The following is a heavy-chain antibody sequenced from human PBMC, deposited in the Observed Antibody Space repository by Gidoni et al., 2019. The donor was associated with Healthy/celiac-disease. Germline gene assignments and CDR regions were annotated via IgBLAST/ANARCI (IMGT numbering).Heavy chain of an antibody. CDR2: IIPIFGTA. CDR1: GGTFSSYA. CDR3: AREAAMVTPGEIYDY. D-gene: IGHD5-18*01. Sequence: QVQLVQSGAEVTKPGSSVKVSFNASGGTFSSYAISWVRQAPGQGLEWMGGIIPIFGTAKYEQKFQGRVTITADESTSTAYMELSRLRSEDTAVYYCAREAAMVTPGEIYDYWGQGTLVTVSS. J-gene: IGHJ4*02. V-gene: IGHV1-69*01.